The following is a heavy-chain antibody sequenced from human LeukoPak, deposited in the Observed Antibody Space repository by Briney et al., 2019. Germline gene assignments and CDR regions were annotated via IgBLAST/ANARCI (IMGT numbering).Heavy chain of an antibody. CDR1: GGSISSYY. CDR3: ARLAYYGSGSYRRDY. V-gene: IGHV4-59*08. CDR2: IYYSGST. J-gene: IGHJ4*02. D-gene: IGHD3-10*01. Sequence: SETLSLTCTVSGGSISSYYWSWIRQPPGKGLEWIGYIYYSGSTNYNPSLKSRVTISVDTSKNQFSLKLSSVTAADTAVYYCARLAYYGSGSYRRDYWGQGTLVTVSS.